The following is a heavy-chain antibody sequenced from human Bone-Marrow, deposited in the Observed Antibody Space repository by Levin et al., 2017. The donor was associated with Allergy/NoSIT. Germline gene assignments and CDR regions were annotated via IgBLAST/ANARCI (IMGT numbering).Heavy chain of an antibody. CDR3: AKVIKVTTQFYYYGMDV. D-gene: IGHD4-17*01. J-gene: IGHJ6*02. CDR2: ISHEGSDE. Sequence: PGESLKISCEASGFTFSSYGMHWVRQAPGKGLEWVSFISHEGSDEYYADSVKGRFSISRDNSKNTLYLQMNGLRAEDTAVYYCAKVIKVTTQFYYYGMDVWGQGTTVTVSS. V-gene: IGHV3-30*18. CDR1: GFTFSSYG.